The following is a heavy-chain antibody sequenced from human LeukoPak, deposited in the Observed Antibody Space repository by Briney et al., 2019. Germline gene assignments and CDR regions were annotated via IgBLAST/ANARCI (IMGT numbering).Heavy chain of an antibody. V-gene: IGHV1-69*04. D-gene: IGHD5-24*01. CDR3: AREVGTEMATLKGHYYYGMDV. CDR1: GGTFSSYA. CDR2: IIPILGIA. Sequence: SVKVSCKASGGTFSSYAISWVRQAPGQGLEWMGRIIPILGIANYAQKFQGRVTITADKSTSPAYMELSSLRSEDTAVYYCAREVGTEMATLKGHYYYGMDVWGQGTTVTVSS. J-gene: IGHJ6*02.